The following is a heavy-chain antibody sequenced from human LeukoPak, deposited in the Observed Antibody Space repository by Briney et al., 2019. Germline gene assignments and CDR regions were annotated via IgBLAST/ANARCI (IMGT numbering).Heavy chain of an antibody. V-gene: IGHV4-39*01. Sequence: SETLSLTCTVSGGSISSSNYHWGWIRQPPGKGLEWIGSIYYSGNTYYNPSLKSRVTISVDTSKNQFSLKLSSVTAADTAVYYCASQTYHYDSSGYGGLDYWGQGTLVTVSS. CDR1: GGSISSSNYH. CDR3: ASQTYHYDSSGYGGLDY. J-gene: IGHJ4*02. CDR2: IYYSGNT. D-gene: IGHD3-22*01.